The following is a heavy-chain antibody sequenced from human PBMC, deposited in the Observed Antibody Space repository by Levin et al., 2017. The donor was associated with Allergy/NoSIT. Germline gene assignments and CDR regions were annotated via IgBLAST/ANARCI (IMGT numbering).Heavy chain of an antibody. Sequence: ASVKVSCKASGFTFTSSAMQWVRQARGQRLEWIGWIVVGSGNTNYAQKFQERVTITRDMSTSTAYMELSSLRSEDTAVYYCAALHGGRGYDKEGDAFDIWGQGTMVTVSS. V-gene: IGHV1-58*02. CDR2: IVVGSGNT. J-gene: IGHJ3*02. CDR3: AALHGGRGYDKEGDAFDI. CDR1: GFTFTSSA. D-gene: IGHD5-12*01.